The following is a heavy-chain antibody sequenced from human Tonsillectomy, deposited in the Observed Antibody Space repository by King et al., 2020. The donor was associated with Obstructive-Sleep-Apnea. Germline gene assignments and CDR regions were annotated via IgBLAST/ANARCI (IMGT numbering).Heavy chain of an antibody. CDR1: GGTFSSYA. J-gene: IGHJ4*02. CDR3: ALLPDDILTGSPFDY. D-gene: IGHD3-9*01. Sequence: VQLVESGAEVKKPGSSVKVSCKASGGTFSSYAISWVRQAPGQGLEWMGRIIPILGIANYAQKFQGRVTITADKSTRTAYMELSSLRSEDTAVYYCALLPDDILTGSPFDYWGQGTLVTVSS. V-gene: IGHV1-69*09. CDR2: IIPILGIA.